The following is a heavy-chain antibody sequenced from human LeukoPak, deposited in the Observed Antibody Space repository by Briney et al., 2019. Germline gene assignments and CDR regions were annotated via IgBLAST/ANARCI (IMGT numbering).Heavy chain of an antibody. Sequence: SETLSLTCTVSGGSISSYYWSWIRQPPGKGLEWIGYIYYSGSTNYNPSLKSRVTISVDTSKNQFSLKLSSVTAADTAVYYCARSPMTTVFQVTGTNWFDPWGQGTLVTVSS. J-gene: IGHJ5*02. CDR3: ARSPMTTVFQVTGTNWFDP. CDR2: IYYSGST. V-gene: IGHV4-59*08. CDR1: GGSISSYY. D-gene: IGHD4-17*01.